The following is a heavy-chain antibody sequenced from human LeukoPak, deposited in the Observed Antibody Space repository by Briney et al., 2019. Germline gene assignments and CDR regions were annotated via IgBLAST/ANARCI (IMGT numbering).Heavy chain of an antibody. CDR3: ARDSDYSNYGEWGYYYYYMDV. V-gene: IGHV4-4*07. CDR2: IYTSGST. D-gene: IGHD4-11*01. Sequence: SETLSLTCTVSGGSISSYYWSWIRQPAGKGLEWIGRIYTSGSTNYNPSLKSRVTMSVDTSKNQFSLKLSSVTAADTAVYYCARDSDYSNYGEWGYYYYYMDVGGKGTTVTVSS. CDR1: GGSISSYY. J-gene: IGHJ6*03.